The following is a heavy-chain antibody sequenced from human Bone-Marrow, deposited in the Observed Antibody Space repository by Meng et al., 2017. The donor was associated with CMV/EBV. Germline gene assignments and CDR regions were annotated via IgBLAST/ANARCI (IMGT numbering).Heavy chain of an antibody. Sequence: GGSLRLSCAASGFTVSSNYMSWVRQAPGKGLEWVSVIYSGGSTYYADSVKGQFTISRDNSKNTLYLQMNSLRAEDTAVYYCARDPSGNSFDYWGQGTLVTVSS. CDR1: GFTVSSNY. V-gene: IGHV3-66*02. CDR3: ARDPSGNSFDY. CDR2: IYSGGST. J-gene: IGHJ4*02. D-gene: IGHD2-15*01.